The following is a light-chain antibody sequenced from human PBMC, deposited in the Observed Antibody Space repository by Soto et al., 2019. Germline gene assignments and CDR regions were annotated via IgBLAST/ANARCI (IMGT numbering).Light chain of an antibody. Sequence: EVVMKQSPATLSVSPGERATLSCRASQSVSSNLAWYQQNPGQAPRLLIYGASTRATGVPARFSGGGSGTEFTLTISSLQSVDFAVYYCQQYDNWPPLTFGGGTKVEIK. V-gene: IGKV3-15*01. CDR2: GAS. CDR1: QSVSSN. J-gene: IGKJ4*01. CDR3: QQYDNWPPLT.